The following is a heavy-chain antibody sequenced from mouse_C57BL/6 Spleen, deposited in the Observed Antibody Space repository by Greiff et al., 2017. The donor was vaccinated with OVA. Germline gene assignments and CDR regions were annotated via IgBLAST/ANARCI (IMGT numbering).Heavy chain of an antibody. CDR3: TRGPSYCYGSRDYFDY. CDR1: GFTFSSYA. J-gene: IGHJ2*01. Sequence: EVKLMESGEGLVKPGGSLKLSCAASGFTFSSYAMSWVRQTPEKRLEWVAYISSGGDYIYYADTVKGRFTISRDNARNTLYLQMSSLKSEDTAMYYVTRGPSYCYGSRDYFDYWGQGTTLTVSS. CDR2: ISSGGDYI. V-gene: IGHV5-9-1*02. D-gene: IGHD1-1*01.